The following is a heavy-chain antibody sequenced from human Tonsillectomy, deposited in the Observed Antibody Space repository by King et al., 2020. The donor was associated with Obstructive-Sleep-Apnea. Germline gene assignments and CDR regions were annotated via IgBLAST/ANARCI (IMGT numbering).Heavy chain of an antibody. CDR2: ISGSGGST. D-gene: IGHD3-22*01. Sequence: VQLVESGGGLVQPGGSLRLSCAASGFTFSSYAMSWVRQAPGKGLEWVSAISGSGGSTYYADSVKGRFTISRDNSKNTLYLQMNSLRAEDTAVYYCAKDYSVGIVVVSYYFDYWGQGTLVTVSS. J-gene: IGHJ4*02. CDR3: AKDYSVGIVVVSYYFDY. CDR1: GFTFSSYA. V-gene: IGHV3-23*04.